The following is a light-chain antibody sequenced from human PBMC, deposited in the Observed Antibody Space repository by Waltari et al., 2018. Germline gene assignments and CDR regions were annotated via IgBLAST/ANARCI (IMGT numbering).Light chain of an antibody. CDR2: EVS. J-gene: IGKJ2*01. V-gene: IGKV2-30*02. CDR3: MQGTYWPYT. CDR1: QCYGHGDGSTY. Sequence: QCYGHGDGSTYVMWFHKRPGQSPRRLIYEVSNRESGVPDRFSGSGSDTDFTLKISRVEADDVGVYYCMQGTYWPYTFGQGTRLDIK.